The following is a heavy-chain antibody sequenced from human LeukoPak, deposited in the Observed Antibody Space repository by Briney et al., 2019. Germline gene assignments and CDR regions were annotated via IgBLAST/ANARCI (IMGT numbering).Heavy chain of an antibody. V-gene: IGHV1-69*05. CDR1: GGTFNNYA. D-gene: IGHD3-3*01. CDR2: IIPIFGTA. J-gene: IGHJ4*02. CDR3: AMVAYYDFWSGIYHFDY. Sequence: ASVKVSCKASGGTFNNYAITWVRQAPGQGLEWMGRIIPIFGTANYAQKFQGRVTITTEESTSTAYMELSSLRSEDTAVYYCAMVAYYDFWSGIYHFDYWGQGTLVTVSS.